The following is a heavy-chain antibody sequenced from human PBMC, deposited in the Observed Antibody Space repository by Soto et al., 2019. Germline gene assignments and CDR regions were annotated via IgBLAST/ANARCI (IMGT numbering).Heavy chain of an antibody. CDR3: ARGPFLLLWFGELRGSNWFDP. CDR1: GYTFTSYG. V-gene: IGHV1-18*04. D-gene: IGHD3-10*01. J-gene: IGHJ5*02. Sequence: ASVKVSCKASGYTFTSYGISWVRQAPGQGLEWMGWISAYNGNTNYAQKLQGRVTMTTDTSTSTAYMELRSLRSDDTAVYYCARGPFLLLWFGELRGSNWFDPWGQGTLVTVSS. CDR2: ISAYNGNT.